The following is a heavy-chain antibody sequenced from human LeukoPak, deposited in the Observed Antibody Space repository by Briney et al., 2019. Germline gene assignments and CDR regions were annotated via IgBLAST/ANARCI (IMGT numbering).Heavy chain of an antibody. J-gene: IGHJ4*02. D-gene: IGHD1-26*01. CDR1: GFTFSSYN. Sequence: PGGSLRLSCAASGFTFSSYNMNWVRQAPGRGLEWVSSISTTSNYIYYADSAKGRFTISRDNAKNSLYLQMNSLRAEDTAVYYCARVHSGSPHWGQGTLVTVSS. CDR3: ARVHSGSPH. CDR2: ISTTSNYI. V-gene: IGHV3-21*01.